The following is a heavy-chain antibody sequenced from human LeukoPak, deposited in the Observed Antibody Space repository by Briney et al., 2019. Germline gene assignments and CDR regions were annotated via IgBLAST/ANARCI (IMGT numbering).Heavy chain of an antibody. CDR3: AGGGGGYDSGEYNWFDP. J-gene: IGHJ5*02. D-gene: IGHD5-12*01. CDR1: GGSISSSSYY. Sequence: PSETLSLTCTVSGGSISSSSYYWGWIRQPPGKGLEWIGSIYYSGSTYYNPSLKSRVTISVDTSKNQFSLKLSSVPAADRAGYYCAGGGGGYDSGEYNWFDPWGQGNLVIVSS. V-gene: IGHV4-39*01. CDR2: IYYSGST.